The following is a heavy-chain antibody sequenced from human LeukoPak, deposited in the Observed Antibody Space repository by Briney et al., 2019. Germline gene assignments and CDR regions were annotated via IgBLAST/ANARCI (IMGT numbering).Heavy chain of an antibody. V-gene: IGHV3-30*03. J-gene: IGHJ6*02. D-gene: IGHD3-10*01. CDR1: GFTFSSYG. CDR2: ISYDGSNK. CDR3: AANYYGSGSYYDYYYGMDV. Sequence: GGSLRLSCAASGFTFSSYGMHWDRQAPGKGLEWVAVISYDGSNKYYADSVKGRFTISRDNSKNTLYLQMNSLRAEDTAVYYCAANYYGSGSYYDYYYGMDVWGQGTTVTVSS.